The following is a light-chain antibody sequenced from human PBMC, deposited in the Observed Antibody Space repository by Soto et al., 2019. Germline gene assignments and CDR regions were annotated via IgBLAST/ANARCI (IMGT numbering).Light chain of an antibody. CDR2: AAS. CDR1: QSIRNY. J-gene: IGKJ5*01. V-gene: IGKV1-39*01. Sequence: DIQMTQFPSSLSASVRDRVTITCRASQSIRNYLNWYQQKPGKAPKLLIYAASSLQSGVPSRFSGRGSGTDFTLTISSLQPEDFATYYCQQSYSTPPITFGQGTRLEIK. CDR3: QQSYSTPPIT.